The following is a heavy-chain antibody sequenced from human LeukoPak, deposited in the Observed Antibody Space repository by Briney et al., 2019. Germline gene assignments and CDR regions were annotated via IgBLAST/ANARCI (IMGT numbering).Heavy chain of an antibody. J-gene: IGHJ4*02. Sequence: PGGPLRLSFAASGFTFSSYSMNWVRQAPGKGLEWVSSISSSSSYIYYADSVKGRFTISRDNAKNSLYLQMNSLRAEDTAVYYCARVGYGDYYFDYWGQGTLVTVSS. CDR2: ISSSSSYI. CDR3: ARVGYGDYYFDY. D-gene: IGHD4-17*01. V-gene: IGHV3-21*01. CDR1: GFTFSSYS.